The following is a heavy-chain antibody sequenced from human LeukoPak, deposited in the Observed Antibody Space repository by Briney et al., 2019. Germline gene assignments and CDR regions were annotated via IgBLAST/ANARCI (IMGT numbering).Heavy chain of an antibody. D-gene: IGHD1-26*01. V-gene: IGHV3-23*01. CDR3: AKSESGSYLEVYDY. Sequence: GGSLRLSCAASGFTFSSYAMSWVRQAPGKGLEWVSAISGSGGSTKYADSVKGRFTISRDNSKNTPYLQMNSLRAEDTAVYYCAKSESGSYLEVYDYWGQGTLVTVSS. J-gene: IGHJ4*02. CDR2: ISGSGGST. CDR1: GFTFSSYA.